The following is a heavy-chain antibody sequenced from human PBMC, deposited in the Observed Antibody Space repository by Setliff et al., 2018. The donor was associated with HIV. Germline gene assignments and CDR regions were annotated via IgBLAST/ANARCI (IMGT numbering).Heavy chain of an antibody. CDR1: GDTFNKYA. CDR3: ARHGDFDTYYNSMDV. CDR2: IILFLDIT. V-gene: IGHV1-69*10. J-gene: IGHJ6*02. D-gene: IGHD3-9*01. Sequence: SVKVSCKVSGDTFNKYAISWVRQAPGQGLEWMGGIILFLDITNYAPRFQDRLTIDADKFTRTVYMQLSSLRSEDTAVYYCARHGDFDTYYNSMDVWGQGTTVTV.